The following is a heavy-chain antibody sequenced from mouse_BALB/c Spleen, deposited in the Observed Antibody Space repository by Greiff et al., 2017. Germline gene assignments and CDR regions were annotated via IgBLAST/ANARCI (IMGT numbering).Heavy chain of an antibody. V-gene: IGHV3-2*02. CDR2: ISYSGST. D-gene: IGHD1-1*02. CDR1: GYSITSDYA. J-gene: IGHJ4*01. CDR3: ARWELPYYYAMDY. Sequence: EVKLQESGPGLVKPSQSLSLTCTVTGYSITSDYAWNWIRQFPGNKLEWMGYISYSGSTSYNPSLKSRISITRDTSKNQFFLQLNSVTTEDTATYYCARWELPYYYAMDYWGQGTSVTVSS.